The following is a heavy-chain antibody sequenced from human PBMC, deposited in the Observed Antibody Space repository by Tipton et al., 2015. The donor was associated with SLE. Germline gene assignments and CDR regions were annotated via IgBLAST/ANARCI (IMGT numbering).Heavy chain of an antibody. V-gene: IGHV3-23*01. CDR2: ISGSGGST. CDR1: GFTFSSFA. J-gene: IGHJ4*02. CDR3: AKDPVGYSSGSYYFDY. D-gene: IGHD6-19*01. Sequence: SLRLSCAASGFTFSSFAMSWVRQAPGKGLEWVSDISGSGGSTYYADSVKGRFTISRDNSKNTLYLQMNSLRAEDTAVYHCAKDPVGYSSGSYYFDYWGQGTLVTVSS.